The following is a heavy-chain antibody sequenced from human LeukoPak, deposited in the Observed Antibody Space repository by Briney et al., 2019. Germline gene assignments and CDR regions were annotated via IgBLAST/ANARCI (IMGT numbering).Heavy chain of an antibody. CDR1: GGSISSYY. V-gene: IGHV4-59*01. D-gene: IGHD5-12*01. Sequence: SETLSLTCTVSGGSISSYYWSWIRQPPGKGLEWIGYIYYSGSTNYNPSLKSRVTISVDTSKNQFSLKLSSVTAADTAVYYCARATIGYSGYDSDAFDIWGQGTMVTVSS. CDR2: IYYSGST. CDR3: ARATIGYSGYDSDAFDI. J-gene: IGHJ3*02.